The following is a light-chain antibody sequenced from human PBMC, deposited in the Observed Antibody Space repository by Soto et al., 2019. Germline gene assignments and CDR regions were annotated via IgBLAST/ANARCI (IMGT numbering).Light chain of an antibody. CDR1: QTISGW. CDR3: QQYKSYPWT. Sequence: DIQMTQSPSTLSASVGDGVTITCRASQTISGWLAWYQQRPGKAPKLLISDASSLRSGVPSRFSGSGSATEFTLTISSLQPDDFGSYYCQQYKSYPWTFGHGTTVEV. J-gene: IGKJ1*01. V-gene: IGKV1-5*01. CDR2: DAS.